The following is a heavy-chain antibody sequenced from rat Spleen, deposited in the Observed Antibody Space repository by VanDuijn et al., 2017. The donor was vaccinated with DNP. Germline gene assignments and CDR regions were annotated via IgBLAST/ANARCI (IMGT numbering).Heavy chain of an antibody. CDR3: ATSSYFGYDYGFAY. D-gene: IGHD1-7*01. J-gene: IGHJ3*01. Sequence: EVQLVESGGGLVQPGRSLKLSCAASGFTFSDYNMAWVRQAPGKGLAWVASISSSGGSTYHPDSVKGRFTVSRDDAKSSLYLQMNSLKSEDTATYYCATSSYFGYDYGFAYWGQGTLVTVSS. V-gene: IGHV5-20*01. CDR1: GFTFSDYN. CDR2: ISSSGGST.